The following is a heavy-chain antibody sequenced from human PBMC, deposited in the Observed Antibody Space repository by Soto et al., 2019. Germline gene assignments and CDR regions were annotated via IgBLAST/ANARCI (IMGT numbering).Heavy chain of an antibody. CDR2: VSARGGGT. J-gene: IGHJ4*02. V-gene: IGHV3-23*01. CDR3: AKSGRYSGYDFPFDY. D-gene: IGHD5-12*01. Sequence: EVQLLESGGDFVQPGGSLRLSCAVSGFTFSGYSMSWVRQAPGKGLEWVSGVSARGGGTYYADSVKGRFTISRDNSQNALYLQMNSLRDEDTAIYYCAKSGRYSGYDFPFDYWGQGTLVTVSS. CDR1: GFTFSGYS.